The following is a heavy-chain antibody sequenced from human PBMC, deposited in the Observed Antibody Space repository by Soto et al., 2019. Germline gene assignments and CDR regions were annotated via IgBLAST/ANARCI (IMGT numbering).Heavy chain of an antibody. CDR2: IWHTGHP. CDR3: VRDSRTGCSSINCYMH. Sequence: QLQLRESGPGLVQPSGTLSLTCDVSGVSLTNNHWWSWVRQAPGKGLEWIGEIWHTGHPNYNPSLKSRVAISIDKSKNQFSLKLSSVTAADTAVYYCVRDSRTGCSSINCYMHWGQGTLVTVSS. CDR1: GVSLTNNHW. D-gene: IGHD2-15*01. V-gene: IGHV4-4*02. J-gene: IGHJ4*02.